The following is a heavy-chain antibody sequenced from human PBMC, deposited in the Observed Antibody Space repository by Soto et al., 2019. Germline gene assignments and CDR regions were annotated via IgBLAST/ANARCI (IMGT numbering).Heavy chain of an antibody. Sequence: PGGSLRLSCAASGFTFSSYSMNWVRQAPGKGLEWVSYISSSSSTIYYADSVKGRFTISRDNAKNSLYLQMNSLRDEDTAVYYCARDWEDIVLVPAAPLYYYYGMDVWGQGTTVTVSS. D-gene: IGHD2-2*01. CDR3: ARDWEDIVLVPAAPLYYYYGMDV. CDR1: GFTFSSYS. V-gene: IGHV3-48*02. J-gene: IGHJ6*02. CDR2: ISSSSSTI.